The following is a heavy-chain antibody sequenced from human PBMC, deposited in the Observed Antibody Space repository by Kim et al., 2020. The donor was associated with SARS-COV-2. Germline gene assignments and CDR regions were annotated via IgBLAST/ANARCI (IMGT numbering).Heavy chain of an antibody. V-gene: IGHV1-58*01. D-gene: IGHD2-21*02. CDR1: GFTFTSSA. CDR2: IVVGSGNT. Sequence: SVKVSCKASGFTFTSSAVQWVRQARGQRLEWIGWIVVGSGNTNYAQKFQERVTITRDMSTSTAYMELSSLRSEDTAVYYCAAVLLKVTDDHDYWGQGTLVTVSS. J-gene: IGHJ4*02. CDR3: AAVLLKVTDDHDY.